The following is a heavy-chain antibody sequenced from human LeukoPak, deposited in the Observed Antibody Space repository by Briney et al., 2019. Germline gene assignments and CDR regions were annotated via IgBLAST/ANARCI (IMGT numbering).Heavy chain of an antibody. CDR3: ARVPLRGLPDY. Sequence: SETLSLTCTVSGGSISSYYWSWIRQPPGKGLEWIGYIYYSGSTNYNPSLKSRVTISVDTSENQFSLKLSSVTAADTAVYYCARVPLRGLPDYWGQGTLVTVSS. CDR2: IYYSGST. CDR1: GGSISSYY. V-gene: IGHV4-59*01. D-gene: IGHD3-10*01. J-gene: IGHJ4*02.